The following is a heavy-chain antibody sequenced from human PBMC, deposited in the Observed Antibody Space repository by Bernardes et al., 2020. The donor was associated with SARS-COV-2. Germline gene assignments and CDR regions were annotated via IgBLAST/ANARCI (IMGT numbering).Heavy chain of an antibody. J-gene: IGHJ4*01. V-gene: IGHV4-39*02. D-gene: IGHD3-9*01. Sequence: SETLSLTCTVSGGSIRGSGYYWAWIRQPPGKGLEWIGNIYYTGSTYYNPSLKSRLTISVDTSKNHFSVRLSSVTAADTAVYYCARLNGFEMTPYFDYWGQGTLVTVPS. CDR2: IYYTGST. CDR3: ARLNGFEMTPYFDY. CDR1: GGSIRGSGYY.